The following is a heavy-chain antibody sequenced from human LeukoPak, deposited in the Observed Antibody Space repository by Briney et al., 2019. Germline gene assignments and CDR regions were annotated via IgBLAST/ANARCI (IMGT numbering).Heavy chain of an antibody. V-gene: IGHV3-30*01. CDR3: ARARNGTLKY. CDR1: GLTFSHYA. Sequence: GGSLRLSCAASGLTFSHYAMHWVRQAPGKGLEWVAVISYDGTNKYYADSVKGRFTISRDNSKNTLYLQMNSLRAEDTAVYYCARARNGTLKYWGQGTLGTVSS. CDR2: ISYDGTNK. D-gene: IGHD1-26*01. J-gene: IGHJ4*02.